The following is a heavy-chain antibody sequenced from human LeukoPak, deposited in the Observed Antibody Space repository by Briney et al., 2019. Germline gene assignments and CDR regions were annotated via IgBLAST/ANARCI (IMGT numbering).Heavy chain of an antibody. CDR3: AHGQGNSLHFDH. V-gene: IGHV2-5*02. CDR1: GFSLSTSGIH. CDR2: IYWDDDK. D-gene: IGHD1-7*01. Sequence: SGPTLVKPTQTLTLTCTFSGFSLSTSGIHVGWIRQPPGKALEWLAVIYWDDDKRYSPSLKSRLTITKDTSKNQVVLTMTNMDPVDTATYYCAHGQGNSLHFDHWGQGTLVTVSS. J-gene: IGHJ4*02.